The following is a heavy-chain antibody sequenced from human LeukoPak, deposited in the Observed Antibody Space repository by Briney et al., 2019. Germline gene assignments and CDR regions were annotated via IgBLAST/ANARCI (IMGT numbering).Heavy chain of an antibody. CDR2: VFHRGTT. V-gene: IGHV4-38-2*02. Sequence: SETLSLTCTVSGYSINSAFYWGWIRVPPGKGLEWIGSVFHRGTTYYNPSLKSRVTISVDTSKNQFSLKLSSVTAADTAVYYCARVSSRYYYDSSGYYYQTQYYFDYWGQGTLVTVSS. CDR3: ARVSSRYYYDSSGYYYQTQYYFDY. CDR1: GYSINSAFY. D-gene: IGHD3-22*01. J-gene: IGHJ4*02.